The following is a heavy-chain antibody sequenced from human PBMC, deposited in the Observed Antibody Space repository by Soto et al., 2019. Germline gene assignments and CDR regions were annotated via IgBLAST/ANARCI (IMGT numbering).Heavy chain of an antibody. CDR2: TYYRSKWYN. V-gene: IGHV6-1*01. J-gene: IGHJ4*02. CDR3: ARGWYQLPHPLYYFDY. Sequence: LQTLSLTCAISGDSVSSNSAAWNWIRQSPSRGLEWLGRTYYRSKWYNDYAVSVKSRITINPDTSKNQFSLQLNSVTPEDTAVYYCARGWYQLPHPLYYFDYWGQGTLVTVSS. D-gene: IGHD2-2*01. CDR1: GDSVSSNSAA.